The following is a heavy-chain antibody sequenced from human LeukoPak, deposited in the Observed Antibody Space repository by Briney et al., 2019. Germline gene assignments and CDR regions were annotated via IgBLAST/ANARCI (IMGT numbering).Heavy chain of an antibody. CDR3: ARAVCSGGSCYYYYYMDV. V-gene: IGHV1-46*01. J-gene: IGHJ6*03. Sequence: GASVKVSCKASGYTFTSYYMHWVRQAPGQGLEWMGIINPSRGSTGYAQKFQGRVTMTRDMSTSTVYMELSSLRSEDTAVYYCARAVCSGGSCYYYYYMDVWGKGTTVTVSS. CDR1: GYTFTSYY. CDR2: INPSRGST. D-gene: IGHD2-15*01.